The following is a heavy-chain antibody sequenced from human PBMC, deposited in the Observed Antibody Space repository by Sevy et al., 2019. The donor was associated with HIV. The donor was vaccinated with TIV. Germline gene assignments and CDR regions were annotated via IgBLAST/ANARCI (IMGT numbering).Heavy chain of an antibody. CDR3: AXQWXSSXXY. D-gene: IGHD6-6*01. Sequence: GESLKISCKGSGYNITSYWIGWVRQMPGKGLEWMGIINPRDSDTRYIPSFQGQVTISVDKSINTAYLQWSSLKASDTAMYYCAXQWXSSXXYWGQGTLVTVSS. V-gene: IGHV5-51*01. J-gene: IGHJ4*02. CDR1: GYNITSYW. CDR2: INPRDSDT.